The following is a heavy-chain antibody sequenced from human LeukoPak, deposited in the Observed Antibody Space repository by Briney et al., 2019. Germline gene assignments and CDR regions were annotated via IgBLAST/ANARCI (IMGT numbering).Heavy chain of an antibody. Sequence: GGSLRLSCAASGFTFSSYAMSWVRQAPGKGLEWVSAISGSGDNTYYADSVKGRFTISRDNSKNTLYLQMNSLRAEDTAVYYCAKDPNYDFWSGYYDYYYYGMDVWGQGTTVTVSS. J-gene: IGHJ6*02. D-gene: IGHD3-3*01. CDR1: GFTFSSYA. V-gene: IGHV3-23*01. CDR2: ISGSGDNT. CDR3: AKDPNYDFWSGYYDYYYYGMDV.